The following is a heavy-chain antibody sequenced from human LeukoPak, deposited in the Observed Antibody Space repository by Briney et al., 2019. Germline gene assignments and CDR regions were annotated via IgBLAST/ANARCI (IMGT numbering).Heavy chain of an antibody. J-gene: IGHJ6*03. CDR2: IWYDGSNK. Sequence: PGGSLRLSRAASGFTFSSYGMHWVRQAPGKGLEWVAVIWYDGSNKYYADSVKGRFTISRDNSKNTLYLQMNSLRAEDTAVYYCAKVSGYSSSWYRNYYYMDVWGKGTTVTVSS. CDR3: AKVSGYSSSWYRNYYYMDV. D-gene: IGHD6-13*01. V-gene: IGHV3-33*06. CDR1: GFTFSSYG.